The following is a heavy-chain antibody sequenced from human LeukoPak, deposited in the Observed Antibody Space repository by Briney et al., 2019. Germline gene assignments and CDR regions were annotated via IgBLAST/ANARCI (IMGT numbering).Heavy chain of an antibody. CDR2: MHYSGNT. J-gene: IGHJ6*02. V-gene: IGHV4-59*01. CDR3: ARGQEADV. Sequence: SETLSLTCTVSGGSISSYYWSWIRQPPGKGLEWIGYMHYSGNTNYNPSLKSRVTTSVDTSKNQFSLKLSSVTAADTAVYYCARGQEADVWGQGTTVTVSS. CDR1: GGSISSYY.